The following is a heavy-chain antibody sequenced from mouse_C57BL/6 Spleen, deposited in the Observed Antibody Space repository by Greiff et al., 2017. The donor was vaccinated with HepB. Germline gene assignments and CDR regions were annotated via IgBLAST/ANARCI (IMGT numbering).Heavy chain of an antibody. V-gene: IGHV1-82*01. Sequence: VQLQQSGPELVKPGASVKISCKASGYAFSSSWMNWVKQRPGKGLEWIGRIYPGDGDTNYNGKFKGKATLTADKSSSTAYMQLSSLTSEDSAVYFCARGAQLLRYYFDYWGQGTTLTVSS. CDR3: ARGAQLLRYYFDY. CDR1: GYAFSSSW. J-gene: IGHJ2*01. CDR2: IYPGDGDT. D-gene: IGHD1-1*01.